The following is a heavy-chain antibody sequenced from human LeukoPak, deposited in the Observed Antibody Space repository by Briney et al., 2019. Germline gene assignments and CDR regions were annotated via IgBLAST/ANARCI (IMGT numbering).Heavy chain of an antibody. D-gene: IGHD2-15*01. J-gene: IGHJ6*02. V-gene: IGHV1-46*01. CDR1: GYTFTSYY. Sequence: GASVKVSCKASGYTFTSYYMHWVRQAPGQGLEWMGIINPSGGSTSYAQKFQGRVTMTRDTSTSTVYMELSSLRSEDTAVYYCARNDQGYCSGGSCLPQVVHYYYGMDVWDQGTTVTVSS. CDR3: ARNDQGYCSGGSCLPQVVHYYYGMDV. CDR2: INPSGGST.